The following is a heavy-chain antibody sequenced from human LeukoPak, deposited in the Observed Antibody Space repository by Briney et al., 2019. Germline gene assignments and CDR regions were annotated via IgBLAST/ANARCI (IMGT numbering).Heavy chain of an antibody. D-gene: IGHD3-22*01. CDR2: MYYSGST. J-gene: IGHJ5*02. CDR1: GGSISSGDYY. CDR3: ARPYYYDSRIDP. Sequence: SETPSFTCTVSGGSISSGDYYWSWIRQPPGKGLEWIAYMYYSGSTYYNPSLKSRVTMSADTSKNQLSLKLSSVTAVDTAVYYCARPYYYDSRIDPWGQGILVTVSS. V-gene: IGHV4-30-4*01.